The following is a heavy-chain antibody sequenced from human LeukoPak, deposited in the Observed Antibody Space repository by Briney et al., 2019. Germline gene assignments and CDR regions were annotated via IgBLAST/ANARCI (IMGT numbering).Heavy chain of an antibody. J-gene: IGHJ3*02. D-gene: IGHD2-15*01. CDR1: GFTLDDYG. Sequence: TGGSLRLSCAASGFTLDDYGMSWVRQAPGKGLEWVSGINWNVGSTGYADSVKGRFTISRDNAQNCLYLHMNSLIAQATPLCYFARAGNLIIGYCSGGSCLNDACDIWGQGTMVTVSS. CDR2: INWNVGST. CDR3: ARAGNLIIGYCSGGSCLNDACDI. V-gene: IGHV3-20*04.